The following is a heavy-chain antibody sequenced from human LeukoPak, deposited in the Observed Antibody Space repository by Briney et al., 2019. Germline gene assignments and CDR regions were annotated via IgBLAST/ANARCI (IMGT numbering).Heavy chain of an antibody. CDR1: GGSISSSSYY. D-gene: IGHD2-15*01. CDR3: ARDLVAAGGVAANWFDP. CDR2: IYYSGST. Sequence: PSETLSLTCTVSGGSISSSSYYWGWIRQPPGKGLEWIGSIYYSGSTYYNPSLKSRVTISVDTSKNQFSLKLSSVTAADTAVYYCARDLVAAGGVAANWFDPWGQGTLVTVSS. V-gene: IGHV4-39*07. J-gene: IGHJ5*02.